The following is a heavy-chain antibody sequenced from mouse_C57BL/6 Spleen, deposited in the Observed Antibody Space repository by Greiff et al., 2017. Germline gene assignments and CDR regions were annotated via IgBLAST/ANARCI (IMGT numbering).Heavy chain of an antibody. Sequence: ESGPGILQPSQTLSLTCSFSGFSLSTFGMGVGWIRQPSGKGLEWLAHIWWDDDKYYNPVLKSRLTISKDTAKNQIFLKIANVDTADTATDYCARIPYGNYDAMDYWGQGTSVTVSS. J-gene: IGHJ4*01. V-gene: IGHV8-8*01. CDR3: ARIPYGNYDAMDY. CDR2: IWWDDDK. D-gene: IGHD2-1*01. CDR1: GFSLSTFGMG.